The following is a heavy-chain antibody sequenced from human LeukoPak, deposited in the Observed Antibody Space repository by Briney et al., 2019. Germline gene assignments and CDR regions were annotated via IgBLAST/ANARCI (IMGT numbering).Heavy chain of an antibody. J-gene: IGHJ3*02. V-gene: IGHV1-18*01. CDR3: ARVQVGRWYAGI. CDR2: ISAYNGNT. CDR1: GYTFTSYG. Sequence: ASVKVSCKASGYTFTSYGISWVRQAPGRGLEWMGWISAYNGNTNYAQKLQGRVTMTTDTSTSTAYMELRSLRSDDTAVYYCARVQVGRWYAGIWGQGTMVTVSS. D-gene: IGHD6-13*01.